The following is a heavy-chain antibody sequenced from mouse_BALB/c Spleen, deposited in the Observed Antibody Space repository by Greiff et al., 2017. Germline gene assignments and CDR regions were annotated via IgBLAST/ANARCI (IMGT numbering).Heavy chain of an antibody. CDR1: GFSLTSYG. CDR3: AYDGYGPYYAMDY. Sequence: QVQLKQSGPGLVAPSQSLSITCTVSGFSLTSYGVHWVRQPPGKGLEWLGVIWAGGSTNYNSALMSRLSISKDNSKSQVFLKMNSLQTDDTAMYYCAYDGYGPYYAMDYWGQGTSVTVSS. V-gene: IGHV2-9*02. D-gene: IGHD2-3*01. J-gene: IGHJ4*01. CDR2: IWAGGST.